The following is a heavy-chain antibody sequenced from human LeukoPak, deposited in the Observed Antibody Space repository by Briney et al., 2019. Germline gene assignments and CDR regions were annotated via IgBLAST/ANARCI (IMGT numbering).Heavy chain of an antibody. Sequence: GGSLRLSCAASGFTFSNYAMRWVRQAPGKGLEWVSAISGSGGSTYYADSVKGRFTISRDNSKNTLYLQMNSLRAEDTAVYYCAKGGGYDRVYYFDYWGQETLVTVSS. CDR2: ISGSGGST. CDR3: AKGGGYDRVYYFDY. D-gene: IGHD5-12*01. CDR1: GFTFSNYA. V-gene: IGHV3-23*01. J-gene: IGHJ4*02.